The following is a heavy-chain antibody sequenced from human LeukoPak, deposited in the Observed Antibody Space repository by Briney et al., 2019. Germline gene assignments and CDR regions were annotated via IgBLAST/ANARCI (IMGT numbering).Heavy chain of an antibody. V-gene: IGHV1-8*03. CDR3: ARDRGGYYDSSGYYRSGMDV. Sequence: ASVKVSCKASGYTFTSYDINWVRQATGQGLEWMGWMNPNSGNTGYAQKFQGRVTITRNTSISTAYMELSSLRSEDTAVYYCARDRGGYYDSSGYYRSGMDVWGQGTTVTVSS. J-gene: IGHJ6*02. D-gene: IGHD3-22*01. CDR2: MNPNSGNT. CDR1: GYTFTSYD.